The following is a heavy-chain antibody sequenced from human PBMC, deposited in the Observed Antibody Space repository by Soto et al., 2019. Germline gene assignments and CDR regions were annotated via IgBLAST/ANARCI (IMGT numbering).Heavy chain of an antibody. CDR3: ARADRTLVTSYSLDV. Sequence: LSLTCAVYGGSFSGYYWTWIRQPPGKGLEWIGEINHSGTINFNPSLKSRLTISLDTSKKHFSLKLSSVTDADTAAYYCARADRTLVTSYSLDVWGQGTTVTVSS. J-gene: IGHJ6*02. CDR2: INHSGTI. CDR1: GGSFSGYY. V-gene: IGHV4-34*01. D-gene: IGHD2-21*02.